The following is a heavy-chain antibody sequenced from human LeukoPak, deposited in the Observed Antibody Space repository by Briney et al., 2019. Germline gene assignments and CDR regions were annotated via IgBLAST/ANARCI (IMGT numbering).Heavy chain of an antibody. J-gene: IGHJ5*02. Sequence: GGSLRLSCAASGFTFSSHAMSWVRQAPGKGLEWVSLISASGGSTYYADSMQGRFTVSRDNSKNTLYLQIDSLRAEDTAVYYCAKDLPLGYWPRTPLVLNYFDPWGQGTLVTVSS. V-gene: IGHV3-23*01. CDR1: GFTFSSHA. CDR2: ISASGGST. CDR3: AKDLPLGYWPRTPLVLNYFDP. D-gene: IGHD2-15*01.